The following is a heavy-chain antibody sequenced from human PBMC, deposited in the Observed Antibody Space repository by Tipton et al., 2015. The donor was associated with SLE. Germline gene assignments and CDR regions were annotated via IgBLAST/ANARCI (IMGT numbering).Heavy chain of an antibody. CDR3: ARESDYDFWSGSFDY. V-gene: IGHV4-39*07. CDR2: IYYSGST. CDR1: GGSISSSSYY. J-gene: IGHJ4*02. Sequence: TLSLTCTVSGGSISSSSYYWGWIRQPPGKGLEWIGSIYYSGSTYYNPSLKSRVTISVDTSKNQFSLKLSSVTAADTAVYYCARESDYDFWSGSFDYWGQGTLVTVSS. D-gene: IGHD3-3*01.